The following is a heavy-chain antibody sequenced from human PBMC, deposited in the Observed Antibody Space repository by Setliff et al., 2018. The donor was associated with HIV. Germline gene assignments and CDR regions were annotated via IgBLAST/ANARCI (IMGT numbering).Heavy chain of an antibody. V-gene: IGHV1-18*01. CDR1: GYTFTSYG. CDR2: ISTYNGNT. J-gene: IGHJ5*02. CDR3: ARGLGIAASGPMFDP. D-gene: IGHD6-13*01. Sequence: ASVKVSCKTSGYTFTSYGITWVRQAPGQGLEWMGWISTYNGNTDYPQNLQGRVTMSTDTSTNTADMELRSLRSDDTAIYYCARGLGIAASGPMFDPWGQGTLVTVSS.